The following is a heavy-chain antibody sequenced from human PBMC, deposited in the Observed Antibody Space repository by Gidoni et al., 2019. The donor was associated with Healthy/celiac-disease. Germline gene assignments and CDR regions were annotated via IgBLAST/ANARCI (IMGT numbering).Heavy chain of an antibody. D-gene: IGHD3-10*01. V-gene: IGHV3-49*03. CDR3: TRVDRVHRGYYYYGMDV. CDR2: IRSKAYGGTT. J-gene: IGHJ6*02. CDR1: GFTFGDYA. Sequence: EVQLVESGGGLVQPGRSLRLSCTASGFTFGDYAMSWFRQAPGKGLEWVGFIRSKAYGGTTEYAASVKGRFTISRDDSKSIAYLQMNSLKTEDTAVYYCTRVDRVHRGYYYYGMDVWGQGTTVTVSS.